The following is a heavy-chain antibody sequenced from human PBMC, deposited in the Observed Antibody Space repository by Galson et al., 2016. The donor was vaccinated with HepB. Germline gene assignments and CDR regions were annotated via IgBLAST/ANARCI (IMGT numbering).Heavy chain of an antibody. V-gene: IGHV3-23*01. CDR3: SKENDFWSGYLSH. CDR2: ISGTGGTT. CDR1: GFSSNSYA. Sequence: SLRLSCAVSGFSSNSYAFSWVRQTPGKGLEWVSAISGTGGTTDYKDSVKGRFTISRDNSQSRLYLQMNSLRAEDASIYYCSKENDFWSGYLSHWGQGALGTVSS. D-gene: IGHD3-3*01. J-gene: IGHJ4*02.